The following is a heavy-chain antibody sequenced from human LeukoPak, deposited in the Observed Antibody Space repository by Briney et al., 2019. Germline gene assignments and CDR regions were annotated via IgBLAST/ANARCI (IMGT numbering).Heavy chain of an antibody. D-gene: IGHD4-17*01. V-gene: IGHV5-51*01. Sequence: GESLQISCKGSGYSFTSYWIGWVRQMPGKGLEWMGIIYPGDSDTRYSPSFQGQVTISADKSISTAYLQWSSLKASDTAMYYCARHWDGVTVNNAFDIWGQGTMVTVSS. J-gene: IGHJ3*02. CDR3: ARHWDGVTVNNAFDI. CDR1: GYSFTSYW. CDR2: IYPGDSDT.